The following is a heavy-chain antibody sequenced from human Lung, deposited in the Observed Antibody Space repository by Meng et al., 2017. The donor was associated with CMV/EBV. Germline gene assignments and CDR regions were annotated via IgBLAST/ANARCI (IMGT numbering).Heavy chain of an antibody. Sequence: GGSLRLXXAASGFTFSSYAMHWVRQAPGKGLEYVSAISSNGGSTYYADSVKGRFTISRDNSKNTLYLQMGSLRAEDMAVYYCARDHDYDFWSGYVDYCGQGXLVTVSS. CDR3: ARDHDYDFWSGYVDY. J-gene: IGHJ4*02. D-gene: IGHD3-3*01. CDR2: ISSNGGST. V-gene: IGHV3-64*02. CDR1: GFTFSSYA.